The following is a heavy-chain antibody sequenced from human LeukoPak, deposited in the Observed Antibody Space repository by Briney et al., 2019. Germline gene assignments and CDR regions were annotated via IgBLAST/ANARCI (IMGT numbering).Heavy chain of an antibody. CDR1: GGSISTNY. J-gene: IGHJ3*02. V-gene: IGHV4-59*01. D-gene: IGHD4-17*01. Sequence: SETLSLTCTVSGGSISTNYWSWIRQPPGKGLEWIGYIYYSGSTNYNPSLKSRDTISVDTSKNQFSLKLSSVTAADTAVYYCARDKAYGDYVYAFDIWGQGTMVTVSS. CDR2: IYYSGST. CDR3: ARDKAYGDYVYAFDI.